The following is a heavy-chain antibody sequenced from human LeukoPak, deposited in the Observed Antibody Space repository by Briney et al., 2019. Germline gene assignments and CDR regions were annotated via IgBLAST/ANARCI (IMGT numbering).Heavy chain of an antibody. CDR3: ARASSITIFGVVKINWFDP. CDR2: IYHSGST. D-gene: IGHD3-3*01. Sequence: SQTLSLTCTVSGGSISSGGYYWSWIRQHPGKGLEWIGYIYHSGSTYYNPSLKSRVTISVDTSKNQFSLKLSSVTAADTAVYYCARASSITIFGVVKINWFDPWGQGTLVTVSS. CDR1: GGSISSGGYY. J-gene: IGHJ5*02. V-gene: IGHV4-31*03.